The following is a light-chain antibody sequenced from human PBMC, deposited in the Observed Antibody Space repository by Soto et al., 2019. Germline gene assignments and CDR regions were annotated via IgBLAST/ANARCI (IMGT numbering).Light chain of an antibody. CDR1: ESVSSY. Sequence: ETVLTQSPAALSFPPGERATLSCRASESVSSYLAWYQQKPGQAPRLLIYDASNRATGIPARFSGSGSGTDFTLTISSLEPEDFAVYYCQQRSNWPPVITFGQGTRLEIK. CDR2: DAS. V-gene: IGKV3-11*01. J-gene: IGKJ5*01. CDR3: QQRSNWPPVIT.